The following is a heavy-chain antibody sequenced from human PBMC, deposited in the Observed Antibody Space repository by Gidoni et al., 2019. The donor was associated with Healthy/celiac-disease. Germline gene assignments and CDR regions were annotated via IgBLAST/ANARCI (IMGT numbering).Heavy chain of an antibody. Sequence: QVQRVESGGGVVQPGRSLRLSCAASGFTFSSYGMPWVRQAPGKGLEWVAVIWYDGINKYYADSVKGRFTISRDNSKNTLYLQMNSLRAEDTAVYYCARGSGGLDWYFDLWGRGTLVTVSS. CDR3: ARGSGGLDWYFDL. V-gene: IGHV3-33*08. D-gene: IGHD4-17*01. CDR2: IWYDGINK. CDR1: GFTFSSYG. J-gene: IGHJ2*01.